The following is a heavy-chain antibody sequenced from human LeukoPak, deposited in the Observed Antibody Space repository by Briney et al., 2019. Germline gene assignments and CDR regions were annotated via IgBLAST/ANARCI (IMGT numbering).Heavy chain of an antibody. D-gene: IGHD3-22*01. Sequence: GGSLRLSCAASGFTVSSNYMSWVRQAPGKGLGWVSVIYSGGSTYYADSVKGRFTISRDNSKNTLYLQMNSLRAEDTAVYYCARETYYHDSSGYYGGWIDYWGQGTLVTVSS. J-gene: IGHJ4*02. V-gene: IGHV3-66*01. CDR2: IYSGGST. CDR3: ARETYYHDSSGYYGGWIDY. CDR1: GFTVSSNY.